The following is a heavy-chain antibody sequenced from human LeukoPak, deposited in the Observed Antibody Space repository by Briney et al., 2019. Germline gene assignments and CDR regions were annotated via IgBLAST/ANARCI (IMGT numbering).Heavy chain of an antibody. J-gene: IGHJ4*02. D-gene: IGHD1-14*01. CDR1: GGTFSSYA. Sequence: ASVKVSCKASGGTFSSYAISWVRQAPGQGLEWMGRIIPILGIANYAQKFQGRVTITADKSTSTAYMELSSLRSEDTAVYYCARDLSDNRLPFDYWGQGTLVTVSS. CDR3: ARDLSDNRLPFDY. CDR2: IIPILGIA. V-gene: IGHV1-69*04.